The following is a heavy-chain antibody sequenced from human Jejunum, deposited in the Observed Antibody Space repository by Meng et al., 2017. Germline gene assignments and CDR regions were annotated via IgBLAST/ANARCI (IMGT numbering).Heavy chain of an antibody. Sequence: QVQLVQAGAEVKKPGASVKGSCKASAYTFTSYYMHWVRQAPGQGLQWMGIINPLGGTTIYAQKFQGRVTMTRDTSTSTVYMELSSLRSEDTAMYYCARDRCATVSCYEYDHWGQGTLVTVSS. D-gene: IGHD2-2*01. V-gene: IGHV1-46*01. J-gene: IGHJ4*02. CDR3: ARDRCATVSCYEYDH. CDR1: AYTFTSYY. CDR2: INPLGGTT.